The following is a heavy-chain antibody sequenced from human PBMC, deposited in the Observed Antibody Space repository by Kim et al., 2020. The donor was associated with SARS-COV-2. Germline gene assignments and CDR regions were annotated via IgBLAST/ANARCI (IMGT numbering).Heavy chain of an antibody. D-gene: IGHD3-9*01. CDR1: GYTFTSYG. J-gene: IGHJ5*02. V-gene: IGHV1-18*04. CDR3: AREFSYYDILTGFRGGWFDP. Sequence: ASVKVSCKASGYTFTSYGISWVRQDPGQGLEWMGWISAYNGNTNYAQKLQGRVTMTTDTSTSTAYMELRSLRSDDTAVYYCAREFSYYDILTGFRGGWFDPWGQGTLVTVSS. CDR2: ISAYNGNT.